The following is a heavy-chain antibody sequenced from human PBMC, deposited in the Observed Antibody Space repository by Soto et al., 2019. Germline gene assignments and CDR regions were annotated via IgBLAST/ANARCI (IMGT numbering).Heavy chain of an antibody. D-gene: IGHD3-10*01. CDR1: GFTFSSGA. CDR2: LTGSGITT. V-gene: IGHV3-23*01. J-gene: IGHJ4*02. Sequence: EVQLLESGGGLVQPGGSLRLSCAASGFTFSSGAMSWVRQAPGKGLEWVSSLTGSGITTNYADSVKGRFTISRDISKNTLDLQMNSLRAEDTAVYYCTKGPGTSASYEFWGQGTLVTVSS. CDR3: TKGPGTSASYEF.